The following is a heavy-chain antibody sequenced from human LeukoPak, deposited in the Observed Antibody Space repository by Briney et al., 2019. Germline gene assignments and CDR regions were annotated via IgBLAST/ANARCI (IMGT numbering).Heavy chain of an antibody. V-gene: IGHV4-34*01. CDR2: INHSGST. CDR1: GFTFSSYA. D-gene: IGHD6-19*01. J-gene: IGHJ4*02. CDR3: ARGRGSGWYLH. Sequence: GSLRLSCAASGFTFSSYAMSWVRQPPGKGLEWIGEINHSGSTNYNPSLKSRVTISVDTSKNQFSLKLSSVTAADTAVYYCARGRGSGWYLHWGQGTLVTVSS.